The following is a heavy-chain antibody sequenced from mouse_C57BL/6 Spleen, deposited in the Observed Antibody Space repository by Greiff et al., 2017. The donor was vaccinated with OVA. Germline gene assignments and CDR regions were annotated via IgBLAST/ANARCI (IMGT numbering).Heavy chain of an antibody. Sequence: QVQLQQPGAELVKPGASVKLSCKASGYTFTSYWMQWVKQRPGQGLEWIGEIDPSDSYTNYNQKFKGKATLTVDTSSSTAYMQLSSLTSEDSAVDYCARADYEYDGTLFDYWGQGTTLTVSS. V-gene: IGHV1-50*01. CDR2: IDPSDSYT. J-gene: IGHJ2*01. CDR1: GYTFTSYW. D-gene: IGHD2-4*01. CDR3: ARADYEYDGTLFDY.